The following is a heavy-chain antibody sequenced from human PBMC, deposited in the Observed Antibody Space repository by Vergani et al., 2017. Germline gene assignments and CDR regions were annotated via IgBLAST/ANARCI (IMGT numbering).Heavy chain of an antibody. CDR2: IWYDGTNK. CDR3: ARDSSGRSIAPYYYYGMDV. D-gene: IGHD6-19*01. J-gene: IGHJ6*02. V-gene: IGHV3-33*01. CDR1: GFTFSSYG. Sequence: QVQLVESGGGVVQPGRSLRLSCAASGFTFSSYGMHWVRQAPGKGLEWVSVIWYDGTNKYYADSVKGRFTISRDKSKNTLYLQMNSLRAEDTAVYYCARDSSGRSIAPYYYYGMDVWGQGTTVTVSS.